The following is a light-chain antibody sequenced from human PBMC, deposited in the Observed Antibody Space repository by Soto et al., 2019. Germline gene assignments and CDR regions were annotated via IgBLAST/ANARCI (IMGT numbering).Light chain of an antibody. Sequence: DLHITPSPSTLSGSVGDRVTITGRAIQSISSWLGWYQQKPGKAPKFLIYKASGLESVVPSRFSGSGSVTEFTLTISGLEPDDYGTSYCKNYNRYTITFGVGI. CDR3: KNYNRYTIT. V-gene: IGKV1-5*03. J-gene: IGKJ4*01. CDR2: KAS. CDR1: QSISSW.